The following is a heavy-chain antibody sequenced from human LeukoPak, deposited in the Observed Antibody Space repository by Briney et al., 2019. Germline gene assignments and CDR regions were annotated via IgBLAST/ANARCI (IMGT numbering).Heavy chain of an antibody. J-gene: IGHJ6*03. CDR2: ISWNSGSI. CDR1: GFTFDDYA. CDR3: AKGPGAYYYYMDV. Sequence: PGRSLRLSCAASGFTFDDYAMHWVRQAPGKGLEWVSGISWNSGSIGYADSVKGRFTISRDNAKNSLYLQMNSLRAEDTALYYCAKGPGAYYYYMDVWGKGTTVTISS. V-gene: IGHV3-9*01. D-gene: IGHD3-10*01.